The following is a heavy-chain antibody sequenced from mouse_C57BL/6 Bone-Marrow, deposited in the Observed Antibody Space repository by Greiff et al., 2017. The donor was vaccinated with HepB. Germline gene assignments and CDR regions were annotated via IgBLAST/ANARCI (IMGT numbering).Heavy chain of an antibody. Sequence: EVKLVESGGGLVQSGRSLRLSCATSGFTFSDFYMEWVRQAPGKGLEWIAASRNKANDYTTEYSASVKGRFIVSRDTSQSILYLQMNALRAEDTAIYYCARDAILRGMDYWGQGTSVTVSS. CDR2: SRNKANDYTT. V-gene: IGHV7-1*01. D-gene: IGHD1-1*01. CDR1: GFTFSDFY. J-gene: IGHJ4*01. CDR3: ARDAILRGMDY.